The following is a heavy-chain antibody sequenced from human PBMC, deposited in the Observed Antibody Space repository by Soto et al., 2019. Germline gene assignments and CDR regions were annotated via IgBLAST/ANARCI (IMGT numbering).Heavy chain of an antibody. J-gene: IGHJ4*02. D-gene: IGHD3-10*01. CDR2: LTSTGGT. Sequence: GGSLRLSCAASGFIFNSYAMSWVRQAPGKGLEWVSTLTSTGGTYYADSVKGRFPISRDNSKNTLYLQMNNLRADDTAVYYCAKDGDLYSGYFDYWGLGTLATVYS. CDR3: AKDGDLYSGYFDY. CDR1: GFIFNSYA. V-gene: IGHV3-23*01.